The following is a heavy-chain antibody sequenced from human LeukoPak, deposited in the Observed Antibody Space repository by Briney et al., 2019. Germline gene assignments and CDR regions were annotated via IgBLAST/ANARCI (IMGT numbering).Heavy chain of an antibody. CDR2: ISGSGSTI. J-gene: IGHJ4*02. Sequence: PGGSLRLPCAASGFIFSSYEMNWVRQAPGKGLEWVSYISGSGSTIYYADSVKGRFTISRDNAENSLYLQMNSLRAEDTAVYYCGRELWPAIGYWGQGTLVTVSS. D-gene: IGHD3-10*01. CDR1: GFIFSSYE. V-gene: IGHV3-48*03. CDR3: GRELWPAIGY.